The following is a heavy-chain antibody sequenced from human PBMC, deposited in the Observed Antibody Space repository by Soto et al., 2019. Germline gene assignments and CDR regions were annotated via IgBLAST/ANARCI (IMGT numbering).Heavy chain of an antibody. CDR2: IYYSGST. CDR3: ARAPVEQLVPNYFDY. Sequence: SETLSLTCTVSGGSISSYYWSWIRQPPGKGLEWIGYIYYSGSTNYNPSLKSRVTISVDTSKNQFSLKLSSVTAADTAVYYCARAPVEQLVPNYFDYWGQGTLVTVSS. D-gene: IGHD6-6*01. CDR1: GGSISSYY. V-gene: IGHV4-59*01. J-gene: IGHJ4*02.